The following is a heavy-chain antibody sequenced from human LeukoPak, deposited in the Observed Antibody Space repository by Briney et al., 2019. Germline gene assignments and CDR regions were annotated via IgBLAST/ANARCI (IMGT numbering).Heavy chain of an antibody. J-gene: IGHJ5*02. V-gene: IGHV1-69*06. Sequence: SVKVSCKASGGTFSSYAISWVRQAPGQGLEWMGGIIPIFGTANYAQKFQGRVTITADKSTSTAYMELSSLRSEDTAVYYCARGFTMVRGVLNWFGPWGQGTLVTVSS. D-gene: IGHD3-10*01. CDR1: GGTFSSYA. CDR3: ARGFTMVRGVLNWFGP. CDR2: IIPIFGTA.